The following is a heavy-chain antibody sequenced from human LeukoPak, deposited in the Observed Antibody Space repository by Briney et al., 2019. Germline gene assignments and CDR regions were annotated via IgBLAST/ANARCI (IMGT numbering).Heavy chain of an antibody. D-gene: IGHD3-22*01. J-gene: IGHJ4*02. CDR3: ARDEGYDSSGYGY. CDR1: GYTXTGYY. V-gene: IGHV1-2*02. Sequence: ASVKVSCKASGYTXTGYYMHGVRQAPGQGLEWMGWINPNSGGTNYAQKFQGRVTMTRDTSISTAYMELSRLRSDDTAVYYCARDEGYDSSGYGYWGQGTLVTVSS. CDR2: INPNSGGT.